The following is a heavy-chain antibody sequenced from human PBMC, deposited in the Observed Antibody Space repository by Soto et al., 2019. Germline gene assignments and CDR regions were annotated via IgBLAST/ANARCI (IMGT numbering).Heavy chain of an antibody. CDR1: GFTFSDHY. D-gene: IGHD3-3*02. Sequence: GGSLRLSCAASGFTFSDHYMDWVRQAPGKGLEWVGRIRNKANSYTTEYAASVKGRFTISRDDSKKLLYLRMNSLKTEDTSVYYCARVLAETSTYYCDYWGHGT. CDR2: IRNKANSYTT. CDR3: ARVLAETSTYYCDY. J-gene: IGHJ4*01. V-gene: IGHV3-72*01.